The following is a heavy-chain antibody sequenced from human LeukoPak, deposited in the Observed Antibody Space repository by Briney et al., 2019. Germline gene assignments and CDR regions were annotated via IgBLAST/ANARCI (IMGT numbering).Heavy chain of an antibody. D-gene: IGHD3-22*01. Sequence: TGGSLRLSCAASGFTFSSYAMSWVRQAPGKGLEWVSAISGSGGSTYYADSVKGRFTISRDNSKNTLYLQMNSLRAEDTAVYYCAKRGDYYDSSGYYEFDYWGQGTLVTVSS. J-gene: IGHJ4*02. V-gene: IGHV3-23*01. CDR1: GFTFSSYA. CDR3: AKRGDYYDSSGYYEFDY. CDR2: ISGSGGST.